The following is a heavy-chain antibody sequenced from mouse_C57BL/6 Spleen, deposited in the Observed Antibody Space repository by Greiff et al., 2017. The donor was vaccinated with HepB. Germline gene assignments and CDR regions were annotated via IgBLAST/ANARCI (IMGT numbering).Heavy chain of an antibody. Sequence: VKLMESGPELVKPGASVKISCKASGYAFSSSWMNWVKQRPGKGLEWIGRIYPGDGDTNYNGKFKGKATLTADKSSSTAYMQLSSLTSEDSAVYFCARRRDSSGYGYFDYWGQGTTLTVSS. D-gene: IGHD3-2*02. CDR2: IYPGDGDT. CDR3: ARRRDSSGYGYFDY. CDR1: GYAFSSSW. J-gene: IGHJ2*01. V-gene: IGHV1-82*01.